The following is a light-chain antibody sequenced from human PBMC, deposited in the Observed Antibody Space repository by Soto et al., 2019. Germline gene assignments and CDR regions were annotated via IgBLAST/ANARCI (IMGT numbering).Light chain of an antibody. J-gene: IGLJ2*01. Sequence: QSALTQPASVSGSPGQSITISCTGTSSDVGGYNYVSWYQQHPGKAPKLMIFEVSNRPSGVSNRLSGSKSGNTASLTISGPKAEDEADYYCSSYTKSSTLGVFGGGTKLTVL. CDR1: SSDVGGYNY. CDR3: SSYTKSSTLGV. V-gene: IGLV2-14*01. CDR2: EVS.